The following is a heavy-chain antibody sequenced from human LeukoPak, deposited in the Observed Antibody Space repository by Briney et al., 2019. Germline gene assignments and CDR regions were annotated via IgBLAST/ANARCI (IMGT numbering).Heavy chain of an antibody. Sequence: GGSLRLSCAASGFTFSSYAMSWVRQAPGKGLEWVSAISGSGGSTYYADSVRGRFTISRGNSKNTLYLQMNSLRAEDTAVYYCAKAYYYGSGSNYKSFDYWGQGTLVTVSS. J-gene: IGHJ4*02. CDR2: ISGSGGST. CDR3: AKAYYYGSGSNYKSFDY. V-gene: IGHV3-23*01. CDR1: GFTFSSYA. D-gene: IGHD3-10*01.